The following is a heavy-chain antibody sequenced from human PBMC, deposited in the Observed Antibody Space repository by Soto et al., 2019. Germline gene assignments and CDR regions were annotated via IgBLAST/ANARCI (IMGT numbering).Heavy chain of an antibody. D-gene: IGHD2-2*01. V-gene: IGHV2-5*02. J-gene: IGHJ5*02. CDR1: GFSLSTSGVG. CDR3: AHSGIVVVPAATWFDP. Sequence: QITLKESGPPLVKPTQTLTLTCTFSGFSLSTSGVGVGWIRQPPGKALEWLALIYWDDDKRYSPSLKSRLTITKDTSKNQVVLTMTNMDPVDTATYYCAHSGIVVVPAATWFDPWGQGTLVTVSS. CDR2: IYWDDDK.